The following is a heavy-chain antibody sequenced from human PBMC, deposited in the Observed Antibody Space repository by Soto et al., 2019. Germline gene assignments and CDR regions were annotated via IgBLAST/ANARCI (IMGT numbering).Heavy chain of an antibody. CDR1: GYTFIYYY. V-gene: IGHV1-2*02. CDR2: VSPRSGGT. Sequence: ASVXVSFKSSGYTFIYYYIHWVRQAPGQGLEWMGWVSPRSGGTNYAQKFLGRVTITRDTSISTAYMELTGLTSDDTAVYYCTKKGGGTFHFDKWGQGTPVTVSS. J-gene: IGHJ4*02. CDR3: TKKGGGTFHFDK. D-gene: IGHD3-9*01.